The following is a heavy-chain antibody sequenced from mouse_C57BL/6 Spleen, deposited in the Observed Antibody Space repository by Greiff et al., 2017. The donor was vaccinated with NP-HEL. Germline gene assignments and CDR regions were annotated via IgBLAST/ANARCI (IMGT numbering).Heavy chain of an antibody. Sequence: QVQLQQPGAELVKPGASVKMSCKASGYTFTSYWITWVKQRPGQGLEWIGDIYPGSGSTNYNEKFKSKATLTVDTSSSTANMQLSSLTSEDSAVYYCARIATVVAKDAMDYWGQGTSVTVSS. V-gene: IGHV1-55*01. CDR2: IYPGSGST. CDR1: GYTFTSYW. J-gene: IGHJ4*01. D-gene: IGHD1-1*01. CDR3: ARIATVVAKDAMDY.